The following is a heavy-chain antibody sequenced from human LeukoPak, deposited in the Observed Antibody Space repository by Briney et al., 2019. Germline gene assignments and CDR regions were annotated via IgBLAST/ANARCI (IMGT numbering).Heavy chain of an antibody. V-gene: IGHV4-61*02. J-gene: IGHJ4*02. CDR3: ARHVRPNSAFGY. D-gene: IGHD2-21*01. Sequence: PSETLSLTCTVSGASISSDSYYWSWIRQPAGKGLEWIGRIYSSGNSKYSPALMSRVTISLDTSKNQLSLKLSSVTAADTAVYYCARHVRPNSAFGYWGQGTLVTVSS. CDR1: GASISSDSYY. CDR2: IYSSGNS.